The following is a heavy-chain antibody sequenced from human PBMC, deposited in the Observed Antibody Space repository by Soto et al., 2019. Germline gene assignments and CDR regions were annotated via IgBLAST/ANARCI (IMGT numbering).Heavy chain of an antibody. Sequence: GGSLRLSCAASGFTVSSNHMSWVRQAPGKGLEWVSVIYSGGSTYYADSVKGRFTISRDNSKNTLYLQMNSLRAEDTAVYYCASVPSSGWYYYFDYWGQGTLVTVSS. CDR2: IYSGGST. CDR3: ASVPSSGWYYYFDY. CDR1: GFTVSSNH. V-gene: IGHV3-53*01. J-gene: IGHJ4*02. D-gene: IGHD6-19*01.